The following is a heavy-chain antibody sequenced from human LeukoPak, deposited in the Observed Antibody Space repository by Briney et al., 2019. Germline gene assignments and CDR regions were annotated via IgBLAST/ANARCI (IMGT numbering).Heavy chain of an antibody. Sequence: PGGSVRLSCTASGFTFGDYSLSWVRQAPKKGLEWLGFIRRKGYGGTTEYAPSVKGRFIISRDDSKSTAYLQMNSLKTEDTAVYYCTRDHDFWSGPFDVWGKGTTVTVSS. CDR1: GFTFGDYS. CDR3: TRDHDFWSGPFDV. J-gene: IGHJ6*04. V-gene: IGHV3-49*04. D-gene: IGHD3-3*01. CDR2: IRRKGYGGTT.